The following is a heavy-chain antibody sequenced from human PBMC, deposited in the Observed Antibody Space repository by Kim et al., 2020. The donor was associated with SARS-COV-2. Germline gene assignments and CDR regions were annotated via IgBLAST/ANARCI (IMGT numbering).Heavy chain of an antibody. CDR2: IYYSGST. D-gene: IGHD3-10*01. J-gene: IGHJ5*02. Sequence: SETLSLTCTVSGGSISSGGYYWSWIRQHPGKGLEWIGYIYYSGSTYYNPSLKSRVTISVDTSKNQFSLKLSSVTAADTAVYYCARDGPFRSGSYFGNWFDPWGQGTLVTVSS. CDR1: GGSISSGGYY. CDR3: ARDGPFRSGSYFGNWFDP. V-gene: IGHV4-31*03.